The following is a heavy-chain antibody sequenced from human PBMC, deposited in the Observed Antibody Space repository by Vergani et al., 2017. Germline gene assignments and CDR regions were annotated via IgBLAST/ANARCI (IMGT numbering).Heavy chain of an antibody. CDR1: GFTFSSYG. Sequence: VQLVESGGGVVQPGRSLRLSCAASGFTFSSYGMHWVRQAPGKGLEWVAVISYDGSNKYYADSVKGRFTISRDNSKNTLYLQMNSLRAEDTAVYYCARGRGVVVVAALYYFDYWGQGTLVTVSS. CDR2: ISYDGSNK. CDR3: ARGRGVVVVAALYYFDY. V-gene: IGHV3-30*03. J-gene: IGHJ4*02. D-gene: IGHD2-15*01.